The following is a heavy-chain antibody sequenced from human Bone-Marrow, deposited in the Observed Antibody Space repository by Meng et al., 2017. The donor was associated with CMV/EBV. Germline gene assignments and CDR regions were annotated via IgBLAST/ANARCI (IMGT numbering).Heavy chain of an antibody. CDR1: GFTFSSYN. CDR3: AKDGDADWGFDY. Sequence: GESLKISCAASGFTFSSYNMNWVRQAPGKGLEWVSSISSSSYIYYADSVKGRFTISRDNAKNSLYLQMNSLRAEDTAVYYCAKDGDADWGFDYWGQGTLVTVSS. J-gene: IGHJ4*02. D-gene: IGHD2-21*02. V-gene: IGHV3-21*01. CDR2: ISSSSYI.